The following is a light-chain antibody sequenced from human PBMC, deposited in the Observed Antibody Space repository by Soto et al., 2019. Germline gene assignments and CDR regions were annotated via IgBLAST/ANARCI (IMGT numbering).Light chain of an antibody. CDR1: QSLVHSDGIAY. Sequence: VMIPQYPLSLPVTLGHPASISGRSNQSLVHSDGIAYFSWFQQRPGRSPRRLIYKVSNRDSGVPARFSGSGSGTDFALKISRVEAEDVGVYYCMQGTHWPITFGQGTRLEI. CDR2: KVS. V-gene: IGKV2-30*02. CDR3: MQGTHWPIT. J-gene: IGKJ5*01.